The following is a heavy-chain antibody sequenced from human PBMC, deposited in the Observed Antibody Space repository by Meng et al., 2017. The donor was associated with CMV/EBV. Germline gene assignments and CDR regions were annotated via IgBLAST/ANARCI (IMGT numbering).Heavy chain of an antibody. CDR1: GFTFSSYA. V-gene: IGHV3-30*04. Sequence: GESLKISCAASGFTFSSYAMSWVRQAPGKGLEWVAVISYDGSNKYYADSVKGRFTISRDNSKNTLYLQMNSLRAEDTAVYYCARNIAARTYYYYYYGMDVWGQGTTVTVSS. CDR2: ISYDGSNK. D-gene: IGHD6-6*01. J-gene: IGHJ6*02. CDR3: ARNIAARTYYYYYYGMDV.